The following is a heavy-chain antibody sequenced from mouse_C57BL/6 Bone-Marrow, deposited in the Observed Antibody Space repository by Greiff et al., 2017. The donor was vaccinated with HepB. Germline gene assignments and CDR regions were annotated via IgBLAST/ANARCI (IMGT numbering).Heavy chain of an antibody. CDR2: ISSGSSTI. J-gene: IGHJ3*01. CDR3: ARGEGISWFAY. V-gene: IGHV5-17*01. Sequence: DVKLVESGGGLVKPGGSLKLSCAASGFTFSDYGMHWVRQAPEKGLEWVAYISSGSSTIYYADTVKGRFTISRDNAKNTLFLQMTSLRSEDTAMYYCARGEGISWFAYWGQGTLVTVSA. CDR1: GFTFSDYG.